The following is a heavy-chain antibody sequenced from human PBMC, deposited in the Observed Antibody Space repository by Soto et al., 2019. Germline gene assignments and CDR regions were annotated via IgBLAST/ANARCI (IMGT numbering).Heavy chain of an antibody. V-gene: IGHV5-51*01. D-gene: IGHD3-10*01. CDR2: IYPGDSDT. CDR1: GYIFTSHW. CDR3: ARRVPSGSGADYYGMDV. Sequence: GESLKISCKGSGYIFTSHWIAWVRQMPGKGLEWMGIIYPGDSDTIYSPSFQGQVTLSVDKSISTVYLQWTTLKASDTAIYYCARRVPSGSGADYYGMDVWGQGTTVTVSS. J-gene: IGHJ6*02.